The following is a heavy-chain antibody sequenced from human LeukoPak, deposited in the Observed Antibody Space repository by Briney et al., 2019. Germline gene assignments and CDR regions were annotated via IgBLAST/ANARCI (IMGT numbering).Heavy chain of an antibody. CDR1: GGSIRSYY. Sequence: SETLPLTCTVSGGSIRSYYWSWIRQPPGQGLEWIGYIYYRGSTNYNPSLKSRVTISVDTSKNQFSLKLRSVTAADTAVYYCACLSGSYYKGEDYWGQGTLVTVSS. CDR2: IYYRGST. V-gene: IGHV4-59*01. J-gene: IGHJ4*02. CDR3: ACLSGSYYKGEDY. D-gene: IGHD3-10*01.